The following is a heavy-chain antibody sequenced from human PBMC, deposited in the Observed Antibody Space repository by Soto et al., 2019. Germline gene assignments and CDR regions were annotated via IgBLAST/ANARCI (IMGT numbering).Heavy chain of an antibody. Sequence: SETLSLTCTVSGGSISSGGYYWSWIRQHPGKGLEWIGYIYYSGSTYYNPSLKSRVTISVDTSKNQFSLKLSSVTAADTAVYYCARRPHDMVRGVIITPLYYYGMDVWGQGTTVT. CDR1: GGSISSGGYY. D-gene: IGHD3-10*01. J-gene: IGHJ6*02. CDR2: IYYSGST. CDR3: ARRPHDMVRGVIITPLYYYGMDV. V-gene: IGHV4-31*03.